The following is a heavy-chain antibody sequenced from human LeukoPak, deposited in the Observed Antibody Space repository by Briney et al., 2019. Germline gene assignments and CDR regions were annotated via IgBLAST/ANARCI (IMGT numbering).Heavy chain of an antibody. D-gene: IGHD6-19*01. CDR1: GFTFSSYE. V-gene: IGHV3-48*03. Sequence: GGSLRLSRAASGFTFSSYEMNWVRQAPGKGLEWVSYISSSGSTIYYADSVKGRFTISRDNAKNSLYLQMNSLRAEDTAVYYCARARWAGAFDIWGQGTMVTVSS. J-gene: IGHJ3*02. CDR3: ARARWAGAFDI. CDR2: ISSSGSTI.